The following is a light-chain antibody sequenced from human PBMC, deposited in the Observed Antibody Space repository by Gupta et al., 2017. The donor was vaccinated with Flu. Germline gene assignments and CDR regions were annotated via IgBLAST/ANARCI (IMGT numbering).Light chain of an antibody. Sequence: QFVLTQPPSVSGAPGQRVTISSTGSTSNIGAGYDVHWYQQVPGRAPKRLIFGNNNRPSGVADRFSGSKSGTSASLAIAGLQAEDEADYYCQSYDNSLSGSKVFGGGTKLTVL. CDR2: GNN. V-gene: IGLV1-40*01. J-gene: IGLJ3*02. CDR1: TSNIGAGYD. CDR3: QSYDNSLSGSKV.